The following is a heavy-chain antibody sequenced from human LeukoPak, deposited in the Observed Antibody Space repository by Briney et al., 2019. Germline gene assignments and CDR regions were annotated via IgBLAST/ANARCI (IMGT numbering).Heavy chain of an antibody. CDR3: ARGLTAMVSRGMDV. CDR2: INHSGST. J-gene: IGHJ6*04. D-gene: IGHD5-18*01. V-gene: IGHV4-34*01. CDR1: GGSFSGYY. Sequence: PSETLSLTCAVYGGSFSGYYWSWIRQPPGKGLEWIGEINHSGSTNYNPSLKSRATISVDTSKNQFSLKLSSVTAADTAVYYCARGLTAMVSRGMDVWGKGTTVTVAS.